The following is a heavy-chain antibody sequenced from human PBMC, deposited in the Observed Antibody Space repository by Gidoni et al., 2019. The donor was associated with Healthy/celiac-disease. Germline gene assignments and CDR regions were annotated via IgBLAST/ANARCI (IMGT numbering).Heavy chain of an antibody. CDR2: IDPSDSYT. CDR3: ARHKGGPFTIFGVVIILDY. CDR1: GYSFTSYW. V-gene: IGHV5-10-1*03. J-gene: IGHJ4*02. Sequence: EVQLVQSGAEVKKPGESLRISCQGSGYSFTSYWISWVRQMPGKGLEWMGRIDPSDSYTNYSPSFQGHVTISADKSISTAYLQWSSLKASDTAMYYCARHKGGPFTIFGVVIILDYWGQGTLVTVSS. D-gene: IGHD3-3*01.